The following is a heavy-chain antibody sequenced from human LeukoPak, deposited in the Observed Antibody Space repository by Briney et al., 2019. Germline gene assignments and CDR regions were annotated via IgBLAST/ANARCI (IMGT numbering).Heavy chain of an antibody. D-gene: IGHD3-22*01. Sequence: PSETLSLTCTVSGGSSSSGEYCRWIRHYPGKGLEWIGHIYSTGITSYNPSLDSRVSISVDTSRNQFSLKMSSVPAADTAVYYCARSTSEYYYDSSLGYWGQGTLVTVSS. CDR3: ARSTSEYYYDSSLGY. CDR1: GGSSSSGEY. CDR2: IYSTGIT. J-gene: IGHJ4*02. V-gene: IGHV4-31*03.